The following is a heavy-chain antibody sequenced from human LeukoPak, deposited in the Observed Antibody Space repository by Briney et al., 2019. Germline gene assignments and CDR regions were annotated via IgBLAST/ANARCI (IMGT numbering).Heavy chain of an antibody. V-gene: IGHV4-4*07. J-gene: IGHJ4*02. D-gene: IGHD5-18*01. CDR1: GGSLNTYY. Sequence: PSETLSLTRTVSGGSLNTYYWSWIRQSAGKRLEWIGRTHTSGDTNYNPSLKSRLTMSVDTSRNQFSLKLTSMTAADAAVYYSSRENTADGYPFYFDYWGQGALVTVSS. CDR2: THTSGDT. CDR3: SRENTADGYPFYFDY.